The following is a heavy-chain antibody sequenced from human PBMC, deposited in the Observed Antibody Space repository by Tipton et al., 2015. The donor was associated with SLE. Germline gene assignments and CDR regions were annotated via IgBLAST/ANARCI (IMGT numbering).Heavy chain of an antibody. CDR1: GGSISSYY. D-gene: IGHD4-17*01. CDR3: ARHGGTTVTTIAEYFQH. Sequence: TLSLTCTVSGGSISSYYWSWIRQPPGKGLEWIGYINYSGSTYYNPSLKSRVTISVDTSKNQFSLKLSSVTAADTAVYYCARHGGTTVTTIAEYFQHWGQGTLVTVSS. CDR2: INYSGST. J-gene: IGHJ1*01. V-gene: IGHV4-59*08.